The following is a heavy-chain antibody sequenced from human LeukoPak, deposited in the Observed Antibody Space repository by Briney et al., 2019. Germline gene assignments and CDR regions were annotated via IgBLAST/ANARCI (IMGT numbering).Heavy chain of an antibody. CDR1: GGSISSSSYY. J-gene: IGHJ6*02. D-gene: IGHD2-15*01. Sequence: SETLSLTCTVSGGSISSSSYYWGWIRQPPGKGLEWIGSIYYSGNTYYNPSLKSRVTISADTSKNQFSLNLSSVTAADTAVYYCARHVDGYYYYGMDVWGQGTTVTVSS. CDR3: ARHVDGYYYYGMDV. CDR2: IYYSGNT. V-gene: IGHV4-39*01.